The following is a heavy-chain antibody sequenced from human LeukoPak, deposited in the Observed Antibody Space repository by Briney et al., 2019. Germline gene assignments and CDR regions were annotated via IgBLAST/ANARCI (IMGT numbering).Heavy chain of an antibody. D-gene: IGHD4-17*01. CDR3: AKVAGYGDYALDY. V-gene: IGHV3-30-3*01. J-gene: IGHJ4*02. Sequence: PGGSLRLSCAASGFTFSSYAMHWVRQAPGKGLEWVAVISYDGSNKYYADSVKGRFTISRDNSKNTLYLQMNSLRAEDTAVYYCAKVAGYGDYALDYWGQGTLVTVSS. CDR2: ISYDGSNK. CDR1: GFTFSSYA.